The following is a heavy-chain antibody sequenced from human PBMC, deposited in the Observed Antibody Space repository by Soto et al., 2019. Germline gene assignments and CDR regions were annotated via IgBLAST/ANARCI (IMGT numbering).Heavy chain of an antibody. V-gene: IGHV1-18*01. CDR3: AREGEIPYYYPGLAV. J-gene: IGHJ6*02. D-gene: IGHD3-16*01. Sequence: ASVKVSCTASGYTFTSYGISWVRQAPGQGLEWMGWISAYNGHTKYAQKFQGRVTMTTDASTSTVYMDLRSLRSDDTAVYYCAREGEIPYYYPGLAVWGQGPTFTFSS. CDR1: GYTFTSYG. CDR2: ISAYNGHT.